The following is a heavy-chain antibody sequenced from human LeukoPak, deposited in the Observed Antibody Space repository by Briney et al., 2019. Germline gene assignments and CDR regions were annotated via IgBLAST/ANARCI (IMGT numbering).Heavy chain of an antibody. CDR2: ISGSGDSI. V-gene: IGHV3-48*03. CDR3: ARDRLYYGSGSPTLDY. D-gene: IGHD3-10*01. J-gene: IGHJ4*02. CDR1: GFTFSTYE. Sequence: GGSLRLSCAASGFTFSTYEMNWVRQAPGKGLEWVSYISGSGDSIYYADSVKGRFTISRDNAKNSLYLQMNSLRAEDTAVYYCARDRLYYGSGSPTLDYWGQGTLVTVSS.